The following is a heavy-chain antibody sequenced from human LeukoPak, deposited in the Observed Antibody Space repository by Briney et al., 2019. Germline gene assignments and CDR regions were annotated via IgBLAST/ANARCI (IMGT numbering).Heavy chain of an antibody. D-gene: IGHD6-13*01. CDR2: IYYSAST. V-gene: IGHV4-4*02. CDR1: GGSISSTNW. CDR3: ARDSGAAAGTGYYYMDV. J-gene: IGHJ6*03. Sequence: PSGTLSLTCAVSGGSISSTNWWSWVRQPPGKGLEWIGSIYYSASTYYHPSLKSRVTISVDTSKNQFSLKLSSVTAADTAVYYCARDSGAAAGTGYYYMDVWGKGTTVTVSS.